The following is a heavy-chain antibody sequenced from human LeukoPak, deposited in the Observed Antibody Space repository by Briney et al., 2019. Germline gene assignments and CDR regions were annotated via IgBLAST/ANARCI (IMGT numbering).Heavy chain of an antibody. CDR2: IYSGGST. Sequence: GGSLRLSCAASGFTVSSNYMSWVRQAPGKGLEWVSVIYSGGSTYYADSVKGRFTISRDNSKNTLYLQMNSLRAEDTAVYYCARETLCGGDCYSGWFDPWGQGTLVTVSS. J-gene: IGHJ5*02. CDR3: ARETLCGGDCYSGWFDP. CDR1: GFTVSSNY. D-gene: IGHD2-21*02. V-gene: IGHV3-66*01.